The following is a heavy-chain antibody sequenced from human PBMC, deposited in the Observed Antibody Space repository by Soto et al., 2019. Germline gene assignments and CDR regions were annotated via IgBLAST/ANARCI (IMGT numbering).Heavy chain of an antibody. CDR2: ISGSGGST. D-gene: IGHD3-22*01. CDR1: GFTFSSYA. Sequence: PGGSLSLSCAASGFTFSSYAMSWVRQAPGKGLEWVSAISGSGGSTYYADSVKGRFTISRDNSKNTLYLQMNSLRAEDTAVYYCAKATRGSYYDSSGPHDYWGQGTLVTVS. CDR3: AKATRGSYYDSSGPHDY. J-gene: IGHJ4*02. V-gene: IGHV3-23*01.